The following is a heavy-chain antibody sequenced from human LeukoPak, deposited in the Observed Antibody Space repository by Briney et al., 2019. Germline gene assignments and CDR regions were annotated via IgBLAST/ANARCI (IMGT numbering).Heavy chain of an antibody. Sequence: PSETLSLTCTVSGGSISSGDYYWSWIRQPPGKGLEWIGYIYYSGSTYYNPSLKSRVTISVDTSKNQFSLKLSSVTAADTAVYYCARVSYYGSGSELAAFDIWGQGTMVTVSS. CDR2: IYYSGST. CDR3: ARVSYYGSGSELAAFDI. D-gene: IGHD3-10*01. V-gene: IGHV4-30-4*01. CDR1: GGSISSGDYY. J-gene: IGHJ3*02.